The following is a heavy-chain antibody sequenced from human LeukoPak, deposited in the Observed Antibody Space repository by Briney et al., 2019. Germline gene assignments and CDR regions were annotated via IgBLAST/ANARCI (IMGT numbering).Heavy chain of an antibody. Sequence: GESLKISCTCSGYSFTSSWIGWVRQMPGQGLGWMGILYPGGSDIRYSTSFQGRVTISVDKTITTAYLQWRSLKASDSATYYCAKLMGVTAMDVWGQGTTVIVSS. CDR3: AKLMGVTAMDV. V-gene: IGHV5-51*01. D-gene: IGHD2-21*02. J-gene: IGHJ6*02. CDR2: LYPGGSDI. CDR1: GYSFTSSW.